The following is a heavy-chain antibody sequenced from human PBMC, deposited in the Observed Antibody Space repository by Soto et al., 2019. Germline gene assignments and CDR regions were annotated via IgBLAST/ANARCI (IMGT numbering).Heavy chain of an antibody. V-gene: IGHV3-23*01. CDR2: SSGSGGST. J-gene: IGHJ4*02. CDR3: IRGIGAPDY. CDR1: GFTFSSYA. D-gene: IGHD3-16*01. Sequence: GGSLRLSCAASGFTFSSYAMSWVRQAPGEGLEEVSASSGSGGSTYYADSVKGRFTISRDNSKNTLYLEMNSLRAEDTAVYYCIRGIGAPDYWGQGTLVTVSS.